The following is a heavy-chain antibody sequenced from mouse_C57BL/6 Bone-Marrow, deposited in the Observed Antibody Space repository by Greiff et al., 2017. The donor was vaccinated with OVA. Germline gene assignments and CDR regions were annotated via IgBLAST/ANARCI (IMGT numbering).Heavy chain of an antibody. D-gene: IGHD2-4*01. V-gene: IGHV1-64*01. CDR2: IHPNSGST. Sequence: QVQLQQPGAELVKPGASVKLSCKASGYTFTSYWMHWVKQRPGQGLEWIGMIHPNSGSTNYNEKFKSKATLTVDKSSSTAYMQLSSLTSEDSAVYYCARMGLRRAMDYWGQGTSVTVSS. CDR3: ARMGLRRAMDY. J-gene: IGHJ4*01. CDR1: GYTFTSYW.